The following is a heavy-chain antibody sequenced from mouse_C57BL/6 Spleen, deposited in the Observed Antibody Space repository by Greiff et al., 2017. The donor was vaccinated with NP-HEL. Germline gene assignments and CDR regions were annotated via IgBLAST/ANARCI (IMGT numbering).Heavy chain of an antibody. D-gene: IGHD1-1*01. Sequence: QVQLQQPGAELVKPGASVKMSCKASGYTFTSYWITWVKQRPGQGLEWIGDIYPGSGSTNYNEKFKSKATLTVDTSSSTAYMQLSSLTSEDSAVYYCARREITTVVATEDYWGQGTTLTVSS. J-gene: IGHJ2*01. CDR2: IYPGSGST. V-gene: IGHV1-55*01. CDR3: ARREITTVVATEDY. CDR1: GYTFTSYW.